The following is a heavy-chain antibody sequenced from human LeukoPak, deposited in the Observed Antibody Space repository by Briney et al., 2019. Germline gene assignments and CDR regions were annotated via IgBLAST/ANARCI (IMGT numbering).Heavy chain of an antibody. CDR3: ARFYCSSTSCYSGEWFDP. D-gene: IGHD2-2*01. CDR2: IYYSGST. J-gene: IGHJ5*02. V-gene: IGHV4-59*08. CDR1: DGSISSYY. Sequence: SETLSLTCTVSDGSISSYYWNWIRQPPGKGLEWIGYIYYSGSTNYNPSLKSRVTISVDTSKNQFSLKLSSVTAADTAVYYCARFYCSSTSCYSGEWFDPWGQGTLVTVSS.